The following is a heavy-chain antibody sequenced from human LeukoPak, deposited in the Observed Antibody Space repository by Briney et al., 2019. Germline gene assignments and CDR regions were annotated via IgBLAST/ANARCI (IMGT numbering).Heavy chain of an antibody. CDR1: GFTFSTYA. V-gene: IGHV3-30-3*01. D-gene: IGHD6-13*01. CDR3: ARDQVGGAVDY. CDR2: ISDSGTKK. Sequence: GRSLRLSCAASGFTFSTYAMHWVRQAPGKGLEWVAVISDSGTKKYYADSVKGRFTLSRDNSKNMLYLQMNSLRVEDTAVYYCARDQVGGAVDYWGQGTLDTVSS. J-gene: IGHJ4*02.